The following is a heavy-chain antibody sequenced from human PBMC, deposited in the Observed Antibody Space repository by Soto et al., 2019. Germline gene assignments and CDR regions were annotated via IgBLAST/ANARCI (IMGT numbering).Heavy chain of an antibody. CDR2: ITSSRGYI. Sequence: GRSLRLSCAASGFTFSSYDMNWVRQAPGKGLEWVLSITSSRGYIYYADSVKGRFNISRHNAKKSLYLEMKSLRAEDTAVYFCARGAGEAINDYWGQGT. CDR3: ARGAGEAINDY. D-gene: IGHD1-26*01. V-gene: IGHV3-21*01. CDR1: GFTFSSYD. J-gene: IGHJ4*02.